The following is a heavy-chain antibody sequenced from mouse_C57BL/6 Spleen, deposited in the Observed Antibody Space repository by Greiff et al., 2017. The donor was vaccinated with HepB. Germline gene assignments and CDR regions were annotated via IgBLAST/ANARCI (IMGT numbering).Heavy chain of an antibody. V-gene: IGHV1-26*01. Sequence: EVQLQQSGPELVKPGASVKISCKASGYTFTDYYMNWVKQSHGKSLEWIGDINPNNGGTSYNQKFKGKATLTVDKSSSTAYMELRSLTSEDSAVYYCTYYGRFYAMDYWGQGTSVTVSS. J-gene: IGHJ4*01. D-gene: IGHD2-10*01. CDR3: TYYGRFYAMDY. CDR2: INPNNGGT. CDR1: GYTFTDYY.